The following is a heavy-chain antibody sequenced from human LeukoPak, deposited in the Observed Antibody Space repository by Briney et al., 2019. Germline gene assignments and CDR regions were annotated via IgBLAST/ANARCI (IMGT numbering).Heavy chain of an antibody. Sequence: GGSLRLSCAASGFTFSSYGMHWVRQAPGKGLEWVAVISYDGNIKYYADSVKGRFTISRDDSKNTLYLQMNSLSAEDTAVYYCARDHYDFWSGYSRKDYWGQGTLVTVSS. D-gene: IGHD3-3*01. CDR3: ARDHYDFWSGYSRKDY. J-gene: IGHJ4*02. CDR1: GFTFSSYG. CDR2: ISYDGNIK. V-gene: IGHV3-30*03.